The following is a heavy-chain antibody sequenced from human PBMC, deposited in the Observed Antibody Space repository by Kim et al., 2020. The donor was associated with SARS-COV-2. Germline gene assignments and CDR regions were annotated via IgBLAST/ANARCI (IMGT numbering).Heavy chain of an antibody. J-gene: IGHJ4*02. CDR1: GGTFSSYA. CDR2: IIPIFGTA. V-gene: IGHV1-69*13. CDR3: ARDQVAVAGTIFDY. Sequence: SVKVSCKASGGTFSSYAISWVRQAPGQGLEWMGGIIPIFGTANYAQKFQGRVTITADESTSTAYMELSSLRSEDTAVYYCARDQVAVAGTIFDYWGQGTLVTVSS. D-gene: IGHD6-19*01.